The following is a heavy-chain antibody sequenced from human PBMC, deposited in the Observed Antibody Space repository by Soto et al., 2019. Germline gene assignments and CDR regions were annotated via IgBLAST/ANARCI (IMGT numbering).Heavy chain of an antibody. D-gene: IGHD1-1*01. CDR2: IHYTGST. J-gene: IGHJ5*02. CDR1: GGSMSRYD. CDR3: ARDLTISSTDGPLDP. Sequence: SETLSLTCTVSGGSMSRYDGTWIRQPPGKGLEWIGNIHYTGSTNYNPSLKSRVTILLGTSTSQFSLKVSSVTAADTAVYYCARDLTISSTDGPLDPWGHGTLVTVSS. V-gene: IGHV4-59*01.